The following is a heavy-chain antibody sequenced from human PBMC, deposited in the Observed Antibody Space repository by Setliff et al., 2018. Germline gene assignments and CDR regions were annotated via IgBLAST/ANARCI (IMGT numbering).Heavy chain of an antibody. CDR2: IYPGDSDT. CDR1: GYRFTSYW. V-gene: IGHV5-51*01. D-gene: IGHD2-15*01. CDR3: ATLGTVVVDAFDF. J-gene: IGHJ3*01. Sequence: GESLKISCKGSGYRFTSYWIGWVRQMPGKGLEWMGLIYPGDSDTRYSPSFQGRVTISADKSISTAYLQWSSLKASDTAMYYCATLGTVVVDAFDFWGQGTRVTVSS.